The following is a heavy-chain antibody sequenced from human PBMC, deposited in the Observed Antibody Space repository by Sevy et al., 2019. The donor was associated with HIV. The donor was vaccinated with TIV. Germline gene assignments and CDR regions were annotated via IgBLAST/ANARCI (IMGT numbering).Heavy chain of an antibody. CDR3: ARHCSSTSCSHAFDI. V-gene: IGHV4-34*01. Sequence: SETLSLTCAVYGGSFSGYYWSWIRQPPGKGLEWIGEINHSGSTNYNPSLKGRVTISGDTSKNQFSLKLSSVTAADTAVYYCARHCSSTSCSHAFDIWGQGTMVTGSS. D-gene: IGHD2-2*01. CDR2: INHSGST. J-gene: IGHJ3*02. CDR1: GGSFSGYY.